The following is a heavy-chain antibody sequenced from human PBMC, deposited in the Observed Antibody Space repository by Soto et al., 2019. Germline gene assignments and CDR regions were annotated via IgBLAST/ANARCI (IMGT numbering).Heavy chain of an antibody. Sequence: SETLSLTCTVSGGSISSSSYYWGWIRQPPGKGLEWIGSIYYSGSTYYNPSLKSRVTISVDTSKNQFSLKLSSVTAADTAVYYCARHKRAAAGTFGYWGQGTLVTVSS. CDR3: ARHKRAAAGTFGY. J-gene: IGHJ4*02. CDR1: GGSISSSSYY. D-gene: IGHD6-13*01. V-gene: IGHV4-39*01. CDR2: IYYSGST.